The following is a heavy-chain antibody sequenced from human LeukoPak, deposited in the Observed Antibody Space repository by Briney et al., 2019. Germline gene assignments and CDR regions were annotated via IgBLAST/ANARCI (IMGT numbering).Heavy chain of an antibody. J-gene: IGHJ4*02. CDR1: GGSISSGSYY. V-gene: IGHV4-61*02. D-gene: IGHD6-13*01. CDR2: IYTTGST. CDR3: ARGSSSTWYRGLDF. Sequence: SETLSLTCTVSGGSISSGSYYWSWIRQPAGKGLEWIGRIYTTGSTNYNPSLKSRVTISEDTSKNQFSLKLSSVTAADTAVYYCARGSSSTWYRGLDFWGQGTLVTVSS.